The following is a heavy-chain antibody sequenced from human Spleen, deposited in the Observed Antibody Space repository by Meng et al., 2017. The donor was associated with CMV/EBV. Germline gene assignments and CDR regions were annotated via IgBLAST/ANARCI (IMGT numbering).Heavy chain of an antibody. CDR2: IRYDGSNK. Sequence: GGSLRLSCAASEFTFNTFNMRWVRQAPGKGLEWVTFIRYDGSNKFYADSVKGRFTISRDNSKNTLYLQMNSLRDEDTAVYYCAKAGDDTLTGHSLPYHYYPMDVWGQGTTVTVSS. CDR3: AKAGDDTLTGHSLPYHYYPMDV. D-gene: IGHD3-9*01. CDR1: EFTFNTFN. J-gene: IGHJ6*02. V-gene: IGHV3-30*02.